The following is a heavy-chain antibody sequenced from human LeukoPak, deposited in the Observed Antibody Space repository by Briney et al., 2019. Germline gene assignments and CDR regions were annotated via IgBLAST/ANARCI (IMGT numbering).Heavy chain of an antibody. V-gene: IGHV3-30*02. J-gene: IGHJ5*02. Sequence: GGSLRLSCAASGFTFSSFGMHXXXQXXGKXXXWXAYIRYDGSNKNYXXSLEGRFXXXRXXSXXALYLQIDSLRPEDTAVYYCAKKRGAAFYNWFDPWGQGALVTVSS. CDR2: IRYDGSNK. CDR3: AKKRGAAFYNWFDP. CDR1: GFTFSSFG. D-gene: IGHD1-26*01.